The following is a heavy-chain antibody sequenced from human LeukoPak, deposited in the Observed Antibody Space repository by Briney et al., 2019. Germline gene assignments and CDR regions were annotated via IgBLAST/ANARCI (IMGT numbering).Heavy chain of an antibody. CDR3: AITTHIPATATAFDY. V-gene: IGHV5-51*01. Sequence: GEALKISCKGSGDSFTNYWTGWVRQMPGKGREWMGIIYPGNAGTRYSPSFQVRGTISAAKSITTASLQRSGLKASDNAISYCAITTHIPATATAFDYWGPGTLVTASS. J-gene: IGHJ4*02. D-gene: IGHD6-25*01. CDR1: GDSFTNYW. CDR2: IYPGNAGT.